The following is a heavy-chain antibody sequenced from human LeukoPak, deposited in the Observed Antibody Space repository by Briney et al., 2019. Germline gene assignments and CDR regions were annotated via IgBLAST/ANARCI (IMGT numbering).Heavy chain of an antibody. CDR3: ARKMVVGSYFDY. CDR2: IKQDGSDK. CDR1: GFTFSRYW. V-gene: IGHV3-7*03. J-gene: IGHJ4*02. D-gene: IGHD2-15*01. Sequence: GGSLRLSCAASGFTFSRYWKSWVRQAPGKGLEWVANIKQDGSDKYYVDSVKGRFTISRDNAKNSLYLPINSLRAEDTAVYYCARKMVVGSYFDYWGQGTPVTVSS.